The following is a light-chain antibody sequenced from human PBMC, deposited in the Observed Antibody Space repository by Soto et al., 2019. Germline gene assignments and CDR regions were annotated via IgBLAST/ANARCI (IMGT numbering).Light chain of an antibody. CDR1: SSDVGGYNY. V-gene: IGLV2-8*01. CDR2: EVT. CDR3: SSYADSNSYV. Sequence: QSVLTQPPSASGSPGHSVTISCTGTSSDVGGYNYVYWYQQHPGKAPKLMIYEVTKRPSGVPDRFSGSKSGNTASLTVSGLQAEDEADYYCSSYADSNSYVFGTGTKVTVL. J-gene: IGLJ1*01.